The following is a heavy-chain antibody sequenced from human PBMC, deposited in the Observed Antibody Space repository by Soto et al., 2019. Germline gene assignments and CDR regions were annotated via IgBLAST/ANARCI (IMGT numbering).Heavy chain of an antibody. J-gene: IGHJ6*02. CDR3: AWCLLDKYNSNRSSAYYGLDF. CDR2: INPNSGGT. Sequence: ASVKVSCKAAGFTFSAYYIYWVRQAPGQGLEWIGWINPNSGGTNNAQKFQGRVTMTRDTSTSTVYMELSALISDDTAVYYCAWCLLDKYNSNRSSAYYGLDFWGQGTTVTVSS. V-gene: IGHV1-2*02. D-gene: IGHD3-16*01. CDR1: GFTFSAYY.